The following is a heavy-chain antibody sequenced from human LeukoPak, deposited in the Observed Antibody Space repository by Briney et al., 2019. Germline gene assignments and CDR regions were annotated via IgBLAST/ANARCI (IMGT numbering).Heavy chain of an antibody. J-gene: IGHJ6*03. CDR2: ISSSGSTI. D-gene: IGHD6-6*01. CDR1: GFTFSDYY. CDR3: ATSPPGAGYYYYYYMDV. Sequence: PGWSVRLSCAASGFTFSDYYMSWIRQAPGKGLEWVSYISSSGSTIYYADSVKGRVTISRDNAKNSLYLQMNRLRAEDTAVYYCATSPPGAGYYYYYYMDVWGKGTTVTVSS. V-gene: IGHV3-11*01.